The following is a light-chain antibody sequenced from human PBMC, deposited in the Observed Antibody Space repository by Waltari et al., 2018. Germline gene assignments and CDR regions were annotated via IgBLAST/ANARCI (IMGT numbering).Light chain of an antibody. V-gene: IGKV3-11*01. CDR1: QSVSSY. J-gene: IGKJ2*01. CDR3: QQRSNWPPT. CDR2: DAS. Sequence: EIVLTQSPATLSLPPGERATIPCRASQSVSSYLAWYQQKPGQAPRLLIYDASNRATGIPARFSGSGSGTDFTLTISSLEPEDFAVYYCQQRSNWPPTFGQGTKLEIK.